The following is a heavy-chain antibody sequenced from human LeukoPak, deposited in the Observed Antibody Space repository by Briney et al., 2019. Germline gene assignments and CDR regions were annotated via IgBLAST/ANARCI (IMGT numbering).Heavy chain of an antibody. J-gene: IGHJ4*02. CDR3: ARGCCSGGSCYKQPYYFDY. V-gene: IGHV4-34*01. D-gene: IGHD2-15*01. CDR1: GGPFSGYY. CDR2: INHSGST. Sequence: SSETLSLTCAVYGGPFSGYYWSWIRQPPGKGLEWIGEINHSGSTNYNPSLKSRVTISVDTSKNQFSLKLSSVTAADTAAYYCARGCCSGGSCYKQPYYFDYWGQGTLVTVSS.